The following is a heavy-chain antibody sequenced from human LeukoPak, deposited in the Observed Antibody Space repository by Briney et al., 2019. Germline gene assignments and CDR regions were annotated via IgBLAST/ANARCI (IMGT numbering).Heavy chain of an antibody. J-gene: IGHJ3*02. CDR2: IKEDGSDK. Sequence: GGSLRLSCTASGFTFSNYWMNWVRQAPGKGLQWVGNIKEDGSDKYYVDSVKGRFTISRDNAKNSLYLQMNSLRAEDTAVYYCMRGSSNACDIWGQGTMVAVSS. CDR1: GFTFSNYW. V-gene: IGHV3-7*05. CDR3: MRGSSNACDI. D-gene: IGHD3-10*01.